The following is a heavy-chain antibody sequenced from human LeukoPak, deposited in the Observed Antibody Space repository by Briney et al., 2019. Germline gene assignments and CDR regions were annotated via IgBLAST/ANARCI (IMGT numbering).Heavy chain of an antibody. CDR3: ATDGRGQLVPFDY. CDR2: IIPIFGTA. Sequence: GASVKVSGKASGGTFSSYAISWVRQAPGQGLEWMGGIIPIFGTANYAQKFQGRVTITADESTSTAYMELSSLRSEDTAVYYCATDGRGQLVPFDYWGQETLVTVSS. J-gene: IGHJ4*02. V-gene: IGHV1-69*13. D-gene: IGHD6-6*01. CDR1: GGTFSSYA.